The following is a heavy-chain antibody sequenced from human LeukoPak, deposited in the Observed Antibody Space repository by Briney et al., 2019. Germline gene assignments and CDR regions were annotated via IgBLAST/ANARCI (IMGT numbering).Heavy chain of an antibody. CDR3: ARERWEPPYYYFGLDV. D-gene: IGHD1-26*01. CDR1: GGTFSSYA. J-gene: IGHJ6*02. CDR2: IIPFFGAP. Sequence: SVKVSCKAPGGTFSSYAVNWVRQAPGQGLEWMGGIIPFFGAPNYAQKFQGRVTIIADESTSTAYMEMSSLRSEDTAVYYCARERWEPPYYYFGLDVWGQGTTVTVSS. V-gene: IGHV1-69*13.